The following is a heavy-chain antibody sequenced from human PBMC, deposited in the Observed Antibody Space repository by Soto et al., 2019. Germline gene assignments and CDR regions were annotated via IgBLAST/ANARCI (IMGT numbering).Heavy chain of an antibody. CDR2: ISSSSSTI. J-gene: IGHJ4*02. V-gene: IGHV3-48*01. D-gene: IGHD6-13*01. Sequence: GGSLRLSCAASGFTFSSYSMNWVRQAPGKGLEWVSYISSSSSTIYYADSVKGRFTISRDNAKNSLYLQMNSLRAEDTAVYYCAKENGYSSSWFEFDYWGQGTLVTVSS. CDR3: AKENGYSSSWFEFDY. CDR1: GFTFSSYS.